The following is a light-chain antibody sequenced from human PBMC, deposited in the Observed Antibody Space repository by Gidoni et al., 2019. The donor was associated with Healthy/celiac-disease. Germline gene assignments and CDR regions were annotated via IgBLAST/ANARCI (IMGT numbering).Light chain of an antibody. J-gene: IGKJ2*01. V-gene: IGKV3-15*01. CDR3: QQYNNWPYT. Sequence: EIVMTQSPATLSVSPGERATLSCRASQSVSSNLAWYQQKPGQAPRLLIYGASTRATGIPARFSGSRSGTEFTLTISSLQSEDFAVYYCQQYNNWPYTFXQXTKLEIK. CDR2: GAS. CDR1: QSVSSN.